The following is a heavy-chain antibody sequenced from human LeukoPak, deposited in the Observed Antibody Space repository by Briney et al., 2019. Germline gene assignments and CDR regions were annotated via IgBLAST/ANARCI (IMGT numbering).Heavy chain of an antibody. CDR2: IYFSGTP. CDR1: RGSIRTADYY. Sequence: SETLSLTCTVSRGSIRTADYYWAWVRQPPGEGLEWLGSIYFSGTPYFNPSLKSRVAVSIDTSKNQFSLKVTSVYASDTAVYFCARTSSWYAGAWFDSWGQGTLVTVSS. CDR3: ARTSSWYAGAWFDS. J-gene: IGHJ5*01. V-gene: IGHV4-39*01. D-gene: IGHD6-13*01.